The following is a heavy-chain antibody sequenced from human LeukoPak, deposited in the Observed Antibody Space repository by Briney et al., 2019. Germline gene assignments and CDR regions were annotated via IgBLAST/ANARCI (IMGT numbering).Heavy chain of an antibody. CDR3: AKALDSSSWLDAFDI. CDR1: GFTFSSYA. V-gene: IGHV3-23*01. D-gene: IGHD6-13*01. CDR2: ISGSGGST. J-gene: IGHJ3*02. Sequence: GGSLRLSCAASGFTFSSYAMGWVRQAPGKGLEWVSAISGSGGSTYYADSVKGRFTISRDNSKNTLYLQMNSLRAEDTAVYYCAKALDSSSWLDAFDIWGQGTMVTVSS.